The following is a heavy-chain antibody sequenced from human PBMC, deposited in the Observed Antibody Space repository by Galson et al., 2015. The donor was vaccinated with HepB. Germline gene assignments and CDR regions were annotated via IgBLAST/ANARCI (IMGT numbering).Heavy chain of an antibody. V-gene: IGHV4-31*03. Sequence: QVQLQESGPGLVKPSQTLSLTCTVSGGSISSGGYYWSWIRQHPGKGLEWIGYIYYSGSTYYNPSLKSRVTISVDTSKNQFSLKLSSVTAADTAVYYCARGGYDSSGYPNWFDPWGQGTLVTVSS. CDR3: ARGGYDSSGYPNWFDP. J-gene: IGHJ5*02. CDR2: IYYSGST. D-gene: IGHD3-22*01. CDR1: GGSISSGGYY.